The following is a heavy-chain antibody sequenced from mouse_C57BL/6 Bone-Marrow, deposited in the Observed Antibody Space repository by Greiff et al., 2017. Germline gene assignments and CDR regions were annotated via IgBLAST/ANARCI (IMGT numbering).Heavy chain of an antibody. J-gene: IGHJ1*03. CDR1: GFNIKDYY. CDR2: IDPEDGET. D-gene: IGHD4-1*01. CDR3: ARCNWNWYFDI. V-gene: IGHV14-2*01. Sequence: VLLLQSGAELVKPGASVKLSCTASGFNIKDYYMHWVKQTTEQGLEWIGRIDPEDGETKYAPKFQGMVPITADTSSNAAYLQLSSLTSEDTAVYYCARCNWNWYFDIWGTGTWVTVAS.